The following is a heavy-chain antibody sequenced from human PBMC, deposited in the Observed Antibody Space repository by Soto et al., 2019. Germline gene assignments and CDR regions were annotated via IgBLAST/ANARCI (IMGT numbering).Heavy chain of an antibody. V-gene: IGHV1-18*01. D-gene: IGHD5-18*01. CDR2: ISAYNGNT. CDR1: GYTFTSYG. CDR3: ARVVDTAWDGTRFDY. Sequence: ASVKVSCKASGYTFTSYGISWVRQAPGQGLEWMGWISAYNGNTNYAQKLQGRVTMTTDTSTSTAYMELRSLRSDDTAVYYCARVVDTAWDGTRFDYWGQGTLVTVSS. J-gene: IGHJ4*02.